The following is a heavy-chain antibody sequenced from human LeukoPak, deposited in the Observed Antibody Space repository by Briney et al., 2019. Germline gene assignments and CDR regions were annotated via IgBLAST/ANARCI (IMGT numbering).Heavy chain of an antibody. Sequence: SQTLSLTCAISGDSVSSNSAAWNWIRQSPSRGLEWLGRTYYRSKWYNDYAVSVKSRITINPDTSKNQFSLQLNSVTLEDTAVYYCARDAAYCGGDCYRNWFDPWGQGTLVTVSS. CDR1: GDSVSSNSAA. CDR2: TYYRSKWYN. CDR3: ARDAAYCGGDCYRNWFDP. J-gene: IGHJ5*02. V-gene: IGHV6-1*01. D-gene: IGHD2-21*02.